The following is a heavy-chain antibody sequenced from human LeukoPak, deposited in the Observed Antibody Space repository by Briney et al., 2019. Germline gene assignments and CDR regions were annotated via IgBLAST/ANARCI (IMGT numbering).Heavy chain of an antibody. Sequence: SETLSLTCAVCGGSFSGYYWSWIRQPPGKGLEWIGEINHSGSTNYNPSLKSRVTISVDTSKNQFSLKLSSVTAADTAVYYCARAPKYYYDSSGHYFDYWGQGTLVTVSS. J-gene: IGHJ4*02. V-gene: IGHV4-34*01. D-gene: IGHD3-22*01. CDR1: GGSFSGYY. CDR3: ARAPKYYYDSSGHYFDY. CDR2: INHSGST.